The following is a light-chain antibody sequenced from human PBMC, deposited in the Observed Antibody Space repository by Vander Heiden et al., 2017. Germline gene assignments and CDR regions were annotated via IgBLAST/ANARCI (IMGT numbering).Light chain of an antibody. V-gene: IGKV1-12*01. CDR2: GTS. CDR1: LDISTY. Sequence: DIQMTQSPPSASASVGDRVTITCRASLDISTYLAWYQQKPGKAPKLLIYGTSTLMSDVPSRFRGSGNGTDFTLTISSLQPEDSATYYCQQANGFPPTFGQGTRLEI. CDR3: QQANGFPPT. J-gene: IGKJ5*01.